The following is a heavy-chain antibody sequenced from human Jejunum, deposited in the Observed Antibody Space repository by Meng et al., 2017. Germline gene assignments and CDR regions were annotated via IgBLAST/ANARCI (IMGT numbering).Heavy chain of an antibody. CDR2: IKKDGSEK. Sequence: LSLTCGTSGFTFSSYWMTWVRQAPGKGLEWVANIKKDGSEKYYVDSVKGRFIISRDNARNSLYLQMNSLRAEDTAVYYCARDFPFTGSYYLGWGQGTLVTVSS. CDR3: ARDFPFTGSYYLG. CDR1: GFTFSSYW. V-gene: IGHV3-7*01. D-gene: IGHD1-26*01. J-gene: IGHJ4*02.